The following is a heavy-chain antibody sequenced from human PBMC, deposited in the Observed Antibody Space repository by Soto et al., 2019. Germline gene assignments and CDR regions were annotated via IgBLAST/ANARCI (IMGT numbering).Heavy chain of an antibody. Sequence: QITLKESGPTLVKPTQTLTLTCSFSGFSLSTRGMSVGWIRQPPGKALEWLALIYWDDDKRYSPSLKSRLTITKDTSKNQVVLTMTNMDPVDTATYYCAPVLGYCSGGSCYSGPSDFWGQGTLVTVSS. V-gene: IGHV2-5*02. J-gene: IGHJ4*02. CDR1: GFSLSTRGMS. D-gene: IGHD2-15*01. CDR2: IYWDDDK. CDR3: APVLGYCSGGSCYSGPSDF.